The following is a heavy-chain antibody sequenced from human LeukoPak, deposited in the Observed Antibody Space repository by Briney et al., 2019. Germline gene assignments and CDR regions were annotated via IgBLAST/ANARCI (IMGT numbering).Heavy chain of an antibody. CDR3: ARILGYDSSGYYTPFYYYYGMDV. CDR1: GGSISSYY. J-gene: IGHJ6*02. V-gene: IGHV4-4*07. D-gene: IGHD3-22*01. Sequence: SETLSLTCTVSGGSISSYYWSWIRQPAGKGLEWIGRIYTSGSTNYNPSLMSRVTMSVDTSKNQFSLKLSSVTAADTAVYYCARILGYDSSGYYTPFYYYYGMDVRGQGTTVTVSS. CDR2: IYTSGST.